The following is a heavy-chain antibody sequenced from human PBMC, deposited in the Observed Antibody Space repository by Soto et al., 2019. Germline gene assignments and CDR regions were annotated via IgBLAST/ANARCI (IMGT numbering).Heavy chain of an antibody. CDR3: ARDFGPGGSGSYYTKYYYYGMDV. CDR2: IYYSGST. D-gene: IGHD3-10*01. V-gene: IGHV4-59*01. CDR1: GGSISSYY. J-gene: IGHJ6*02. Sequence: SETLSLTCTVSGGSISSYYWSWIRQPPGKGLEWIGYIYYSGSTNYDPSIKSRVTISVDTSKNQFSLKLSSVTAADTAVYYCARDFGPGGSGSYYTKYYYYGMDVWGQGTTVTVSS.